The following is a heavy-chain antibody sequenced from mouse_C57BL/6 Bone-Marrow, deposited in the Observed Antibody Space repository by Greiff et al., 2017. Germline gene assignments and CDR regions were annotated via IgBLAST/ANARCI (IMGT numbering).Heavy chain of an antibody. CDR1: GFTFSSYA. CDR2: ISDGGSYT. CDR3: ARDDGSSLDY. V-gene: IGHV5-4*01. J-gene: IGHJ2*01. D-gene: IGHD1-1*01. Sequence: EVHLVESGGGLVKPGGSLKLSCAASGFTFSSYAMSWVRQTPEKRLEWVATISDGGSYTYYPDNVKGRFTNSRDNAKNNLYLQMSHLKSEDTAMYYCARDDGSSLDYWGQGTTLTVSS.